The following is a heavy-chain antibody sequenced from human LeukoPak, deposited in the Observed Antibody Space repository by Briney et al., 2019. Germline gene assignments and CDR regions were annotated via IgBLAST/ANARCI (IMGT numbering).Heavy chain of an antibody. CDR2: IIPILGIA. CDR1: GGTFSSYA. V-gene: IGHV1-69*04. J-gene: IGHJ4*02. CDR3: ARRVVAATYDDY. D-gene: IGHD2-15*01. Sequence: SVTVSCKASGGTFSSYAISWVRQAPGQGLEWMGRIIPILGIANYAQKFQGRVTITADKSTSTAYMELSSLRSEDTAVYYCARRVVAATYDDYWGQGTLVTVSS.